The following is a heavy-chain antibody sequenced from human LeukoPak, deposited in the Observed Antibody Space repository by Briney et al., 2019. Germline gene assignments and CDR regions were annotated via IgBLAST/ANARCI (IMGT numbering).Heavy chain of an antibody. CDR3: ARRNYGSPRWFDP. V-gene: IGHV1-8*01. D-gene: IGHD3-10*01. CDR1: GYTFTSYD. J-gene: IGHJ5*02. Sequence: VASVKVPCKASGYTFTSYDINWVRQATGQGLEWMGWMNPNSGNTGYAQKFQGRVTITRNTSISTAYMELSSLRSEDTAVYYCARRNYGSPRWFDPWGQGTLVTVSS. CDR2: MNPNSGNT.